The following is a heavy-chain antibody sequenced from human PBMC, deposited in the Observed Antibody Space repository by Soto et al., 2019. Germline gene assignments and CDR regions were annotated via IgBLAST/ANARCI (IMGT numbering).Heavy chain of an antibody. J-gene: IGHJ3*01. D-gene: IGHD4-17*01. Sequence: QVQLVESGGGVVQPGRSLRLSCAAAGFTFSNYGMHWIRQPPGQGLEWVAVILYDGSNQYYANSVKGRFTISRDNSKNTLDLQMDSLRLEDTAVYYCVRGDDGAPHALDLRGQVTMVTVSS. CDR3: VRGDDGAPHALDL. V-gene: IGHV3-33*01. CDR2: ILYDGSNQ. CDR1: GFTFSNYG.